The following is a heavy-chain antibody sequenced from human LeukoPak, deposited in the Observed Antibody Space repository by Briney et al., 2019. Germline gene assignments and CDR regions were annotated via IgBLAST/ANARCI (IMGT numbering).Heavy chain of an antibody. CDR1: GGSFSGYY. V-gene: IGHV4-30-4*01. Sequence: SETLSLTCAVYGGSFSGYYWSWIRQPPGKGLEWIGYIYYSGSTYYNPSLKSRVTISVDTSKNQFSLKLSSVTAADTAVYYCAREVVGYGDAFDIWGQGTMVTVSS. CDR2: IYYSGST. D-gene: IGHD2-15*01. J-gene: IGHJ3*02. CDR3: AREVVGYGDAFDI.